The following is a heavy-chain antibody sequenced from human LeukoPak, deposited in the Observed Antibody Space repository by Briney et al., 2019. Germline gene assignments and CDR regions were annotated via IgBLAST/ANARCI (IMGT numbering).Heavy chain of an antibody. CDR3: ARVQQLADFDY. Sequence: SETLSLTCAVSGGSFNGYYWSWIRQPPGKGLEWIGEIDHSGSATYNPSLQSRVIISKDKSNNQFSLKLNSVTAADTAVYYCARVQQLADFDYWGKGNLVTVSS. D-gene: IGHD6-13*01. CDR1: GGSFNGYY. V-gene: IGHV4-34*01. CDR2: IDHSGSA. J-gene: IGHJ4*02.